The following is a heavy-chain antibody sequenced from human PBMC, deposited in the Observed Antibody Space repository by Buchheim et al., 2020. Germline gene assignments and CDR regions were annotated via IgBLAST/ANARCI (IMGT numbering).Heavy chain of an antibody. D-gene: IGHD7-27*01. V-gene: IGHV4-39*01. Sequence: QLQLQESGPGLVEPSETLSLTCTVSGGSISSNIYYWGWIRQPPGKGLEWIGTIDYSGSTHYNSSLKSRVTISVDTSKNQFSLELTSVTAADTAVYYCARGSRNWGFMDYWGQGTL. J-gene: IGHJ4*02. CDR2: IDYSGST. CDR3: ARGSRNWGFMDY. CDR1: GGSISSNIYY.